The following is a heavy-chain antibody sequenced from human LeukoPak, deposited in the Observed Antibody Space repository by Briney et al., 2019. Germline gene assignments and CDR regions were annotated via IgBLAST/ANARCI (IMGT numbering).Heavy chain of an antibody. D-gene: IGHD5-18*01. Sequence: PGGSLRLSCAASGFTVSDYYMSWIRQAPGKGLEWDSYISSSGSTIYYADSVKGRFTISRDNAKNSLYLQMNSLRAEDTAVYYCARDLNYGYRIDYWGQGTLVTVSS. CDR1: GFTVSDYY. CDR2: ISSSGSTI. V-gene: IGHV3-11*04. J-gene: IGHJ4*02. CDR3: ARDLNYGYRIDY.